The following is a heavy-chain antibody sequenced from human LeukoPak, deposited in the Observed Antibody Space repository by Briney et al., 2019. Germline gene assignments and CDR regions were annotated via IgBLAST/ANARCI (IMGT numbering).Heavy chain of an antibody. J-gene: IGHJ4*02. Sequence: GGSLRLSCAASGFTFSGYEMNWVRQAREKGLEWVSYIGPSGVNIYYADSVRGRFTISRDNAKSSVYLQMNSLTAEDTAIYYCATLYGRDYWGQGTPVTVSS. V-gene: IGHV3-48*03. D-gene: IGHD4-17*01. CDR2: IGPSGVNI. CDR3: ATLYGRDY. CDR1: GFTFSGYE.